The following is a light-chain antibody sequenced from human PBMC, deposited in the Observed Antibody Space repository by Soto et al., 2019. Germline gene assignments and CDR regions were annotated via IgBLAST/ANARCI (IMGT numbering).Light chain of an antibody. J-gene: IGKJ5*01. CDR1: QTISSW. Sequence: DIQMTQSPSTLSGSVGDRVTITCRASQTISSWLAWYQQKPGKAPKLLIYKASTLKSGVPARFSGSGSGTDFTLTISSLEPEDFAVYYCQQRSNWPPTFGQGTRLEIK. CDR3: QQRSNWPPT. V-gene: IGKV1-5*03. CDR2: KAS.